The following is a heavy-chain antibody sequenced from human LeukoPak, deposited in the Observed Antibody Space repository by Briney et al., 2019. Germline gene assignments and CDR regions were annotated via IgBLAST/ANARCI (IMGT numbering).Heavy chain of an antibody. CDR3: ARGAVAGTGDY. CDR2: ISSSSSYI. V-gene: IGHV3-21*01. Sequence: GRSLRLSCAASGFTFSSYGMHWVRQAPGKGLEWVSSISSSSSYIYYADSVKGRFTISRDNAKNSLYLQMNSLRAEDTAVYYCARGAVAGTGDYWGQGTLVTVSS. J-gene: IGHJ4*02. CDR1: GFTFSSYG. D-gene: IGHD6-19*01.